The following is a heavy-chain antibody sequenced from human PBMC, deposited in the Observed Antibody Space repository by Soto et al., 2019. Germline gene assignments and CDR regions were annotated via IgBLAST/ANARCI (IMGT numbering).Heavy chain of an antibody. CDR3: ARNPSGSSFDY. J-gene: IGHJ4*02. Sequence: QVQLVQSGVEVKKPGASVKVSCQASGYTFLSYGISWVRQAPGQGLEWVGWISAYSGNTDYAQRLQDRVTLTTDTSTSTAYMDLRNLRSDDTAVYYCARNPSGSSFDYWGQGTLVTVSS. D-gene: IGHD1-26*01. CDR1: GYTFLSYG. CDR2: ISAYSGNT. V-gene: IGHV1-18*01.